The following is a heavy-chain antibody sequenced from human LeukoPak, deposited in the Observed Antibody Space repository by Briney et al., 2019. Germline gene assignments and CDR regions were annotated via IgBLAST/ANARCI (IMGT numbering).Heavy chain of an antibody. V-gene: IGHV3-73*01. D-gene: IGHD6-13*01. J-gene: IGHJ6*02. Sequence: GGSLRLSCEASGFTFSGSAMHWVRQASGKGLEWVGRIRSTTDTAYAASVKGRFTISRDDSKNTAYLQMNSLRAEDTAVYYCAKELFSSSWYSPYYYYGMDVWGQGTTVTVSS. CDR1: GFTFSGSA. CDR3: AKELFSSSWYSPYYYYGMDV. CDR2: IRSTTDT.